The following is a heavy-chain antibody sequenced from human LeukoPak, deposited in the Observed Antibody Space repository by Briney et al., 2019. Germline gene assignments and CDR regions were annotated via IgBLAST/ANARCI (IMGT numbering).Heavy chain of an antibody. CDR2: IYSGGST. V-gene: IGHV3-66*01. CDR3: AREGTNGWSLFDY. J-gene: IGHJ4*02. D-gene: IGHD6-19*01. Sequence: GGSLRLSCAASGFTVSNNFMSWVRQAPGKGLEWVSVIYSGGSTNYADSVKGRFTISRDISKNMLYLQMNSLRAEDTAVYYCAREGTNGWSLFDYWGQGTLVTVSS. CDR1: GFTVSNNF.